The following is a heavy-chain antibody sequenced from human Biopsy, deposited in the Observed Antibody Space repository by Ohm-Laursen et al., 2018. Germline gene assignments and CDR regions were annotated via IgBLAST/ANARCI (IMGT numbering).Heavy chain of an antibody. CDR2: IWSDGNNK. V-gene: IGHV3-33*01. CDR3: ARDAEEFDSSGPRFDY. CDR1: GFTFSRHG. J-gene: IGHJ4*02. Sequence: SRRLSCSASGFTFSRHGMDWVRQAPGKGLGWVAVIWSDGNNKYYADSVKGRFTISRDTSRNTLYMQMNSLRVEDTALYYCARDAEEFDSSGPRFDYWGQGTLVTVSS. D-gene: IGHD3-22*01.